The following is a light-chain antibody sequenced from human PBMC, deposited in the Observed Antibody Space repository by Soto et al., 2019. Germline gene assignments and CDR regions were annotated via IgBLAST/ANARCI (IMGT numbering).Light chain of an antibody. Sequence: ASQMTQSPSSLSASVGDRVTITCRASQDIGNKLGWFQQKPGKAPELLIYAAYNLERGVPSRFSGSRYGKDFTLTISSLQPEDFATYYCQQYNSYSPYTFGQGTKLEIK. CDR3: QQYNSYSPYT. J-gene: IGKJ2*01. CDR1: QDIGNK. V-gene: IGKV1-6*01. CDR2: AAY.